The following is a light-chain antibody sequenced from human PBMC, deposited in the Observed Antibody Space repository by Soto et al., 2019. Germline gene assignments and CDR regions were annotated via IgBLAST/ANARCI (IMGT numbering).Light chain of an antibody. CDR3: QQYGSSGT. Sequence: EIVLTQSPATLSLSPGERATLSCRASQSVGSSLAWYQQKPGQAPRLLINDSSNRATGIPDRFSGSGSGTDFTLTISRLEPEDFAVYYCQQYGSSGTFGQGTKVDI. CDR2: DSS. CDR1: QSVGSS. J-gene: IGKJ1*01. V-gene: IGKV3-20*01.